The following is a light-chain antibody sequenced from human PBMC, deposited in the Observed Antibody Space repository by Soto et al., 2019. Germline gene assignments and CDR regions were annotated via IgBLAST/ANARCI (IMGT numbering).Light chain of an antibody. J-gene: IGKJ2*01. CDR3: QQLNSYPYT. CDR2: SAS. CDR1: QGISSY. V-gene: IGKV1-9*01. Sequence: IQLPQSPSSLSASVGDRVTLTCRASQGISSYVAWYQQKPGKAPKHLIYSASTLQSGVPSRFSGSGSGTDFTLTISSLQPEDFATYYCQQLNSYPYTFGQGNKLEIK.